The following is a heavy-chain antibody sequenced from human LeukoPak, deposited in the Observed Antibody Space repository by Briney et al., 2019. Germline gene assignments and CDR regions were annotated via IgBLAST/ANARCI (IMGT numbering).Heavy chain of an antibody. CDR3: ALTAVNYFDY. CDR2: IYPGDSNT. CDR1: GYSFTNYW. J-gene: IGHJ4*02. V-gene: IGHV5-51*01. D-gene: IGHD4-11*01. Sequence: GESLKISCKGSGYSFTNYWIGWVRQMPGKGLEWMGIIYPGDSNTRYSPSFQGQVTISADKSIATAYLQWSSLKASDTAMYYCALTAVNYFDYWGQGTLVTVFS.